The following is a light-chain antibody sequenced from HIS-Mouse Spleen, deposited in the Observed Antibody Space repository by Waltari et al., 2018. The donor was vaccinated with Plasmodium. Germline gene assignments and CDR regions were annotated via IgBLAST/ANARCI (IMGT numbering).Light chain of an antibody. V-gene: IGLV2-23*01. CDR1: SSDVGSYNL. CDR3: CSYAGSSTYV. CDR2: EGG. J-gene: IGLJ1*01. Sequence: QSALTQPASVSGSPGQSITISCTGTSSDVGSYNLVSWYQQPPGKAPKPMIYEGGKRPSGVSNRLSGCKSGNTASLTIVGLQAEDEADYYCCSYAGSSTYVFGTGTKVTVL.